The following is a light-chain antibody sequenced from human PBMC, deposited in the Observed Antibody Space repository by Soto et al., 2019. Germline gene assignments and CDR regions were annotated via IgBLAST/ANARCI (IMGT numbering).Light chain of an antibody. Sequence: QSALTQPRSVSGSPGQSVTISCTGTSSDVGGYNYVSWYQQHPGKAPKLMIYDVSKRPSGVPDRFSGSKSGNTASLTISGLQAEDEADYDGCSYAGRSWVFGGGTNLTVL. V-gene: IGLV2-11*01. J-gene: IGLJ2*01. CDR3: CSYAGRSWV. CDR2: DVS. CDR1: SSDVGGYNY.